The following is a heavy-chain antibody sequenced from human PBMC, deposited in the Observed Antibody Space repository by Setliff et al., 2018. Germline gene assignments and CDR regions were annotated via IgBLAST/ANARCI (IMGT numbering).Heavy chain of an antibody. D-gene: IGHD3-16*01. Sequence: GESLKISCAASGFTFSRYALHWVRQAPGKGLEWVALISFDGSNEHYADSVKGRFTISRDNSINTVYLQMNSLRREDTAVYYCARDGGEYWGQGTLVTVSS. V-gene: IGHV3-30*04. CDR1: GFTFSRYA. CDR3: ARDGGEY. CDR2: ISFDGSNE. J-gene: IGHJ4*02.